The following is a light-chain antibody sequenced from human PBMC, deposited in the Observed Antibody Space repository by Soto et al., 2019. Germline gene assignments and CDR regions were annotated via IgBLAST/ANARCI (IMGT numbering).Light chain of an antibody. CDR3: ATWDDSLNGVV. CDR1: SSNIGSNT. Sequence: QAVVTQSPSASGTPGQRVTISCSGDSSNIGSNTVNWYQQLPGTAPKLLISGNNQRPSGVPDRFSGSKSGTSASLAISGLQSEDEADYYCATWDDSLNGVVFGGGTQLTVL. CDR2: GNN. J-gene: IGLJ3*02. V-gene: IGLV1-44*01.